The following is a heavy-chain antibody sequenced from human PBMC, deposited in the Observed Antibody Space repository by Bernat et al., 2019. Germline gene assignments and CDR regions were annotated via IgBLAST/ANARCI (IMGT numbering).Heavy chain of an antibody. D-gene: IGHD5-18*01. Sequence: QLQLQESGPGLVKPSETLSLTCTVSGGSISSSSYYWGWIRQPPGKGLEWIGSIYYSGSTYYNPSLKSRVTISVDTSKNQFSLKLSSVTATDTAVYYCARGEDTAMVTHWGQGTLVTVSS. J-gene: IGHJ4*02. V-gene: IGHV4-39*01. CDR2: IYYSGST. CDR3: ARGEDTAMVTH. CDR1: GGSISSSSYY.